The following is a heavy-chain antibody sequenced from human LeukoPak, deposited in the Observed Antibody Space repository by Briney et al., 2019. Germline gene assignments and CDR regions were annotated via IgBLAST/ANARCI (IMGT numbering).Heavy chain of an antibody. V-gene: IGHV3-30*02. CDR1: GFTFSSYG. J-gene: IGHJ4*02. CDR3: AKDPPGSGSYNLDY. D-gene: IGHD3-10*01. Sequence: RPGVSLRLSCAASGFTFSSYGMHWVRQAPGKGLEWVAFIRYDGSNKYYVDSVKGRFTISRDNSKNTLYLQMNSLRAEDAAVYYCAKDPPGSGSYNLDYWGQGTLVTVSS. CDR2: IRYDGSNK.